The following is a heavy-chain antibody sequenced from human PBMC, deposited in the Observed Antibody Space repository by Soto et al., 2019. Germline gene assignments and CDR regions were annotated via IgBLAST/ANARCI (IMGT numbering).Heavy chain of an antibody. D-gene: IGHD2-15*01. CDR3: ARDTHHCSGGSCYYWIDP. CDR2: INQDGSEK. Sequence: GGSLRLSGAASGFTFSDYWMSWVRQAPGKGLEWVANINQDGSEKYYVDSVKGRFTISRDNAKNSLYLQMNSLRAEDTAVYYCARDTHHCSGGSCYYWIDPWGQGTLVTVSS. V-gene: IGHV3-7*01. CDR1: GFTFSDYW. J-gene: IGHJ5*02.